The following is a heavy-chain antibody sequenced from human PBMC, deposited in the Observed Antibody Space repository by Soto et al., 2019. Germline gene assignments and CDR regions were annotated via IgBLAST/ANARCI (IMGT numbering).Heavy chain of an antibody. V-gene: IGHV3-48*02. CDR1: GFTFSSYS. J-gene: IGHJ1*01. Sequence: GGSLRLSCAASGFTFSSYSMNWVRQAPGKGLEWVSYISSSSSTIYYADSVKGRFTISRDNAKNSLYLQMNSLRDEDTAVYYCARDPYSGSYMTEYFQHWGQGTLVTVSS. D-gene: IGHD1-26*01. CDR2: ISSSSSTI. CDR3: ARDPYSGSYMTEYFQH.